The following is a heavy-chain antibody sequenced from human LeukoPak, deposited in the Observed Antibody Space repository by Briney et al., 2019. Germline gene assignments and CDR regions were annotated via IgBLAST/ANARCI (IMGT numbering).Heavy chain of an antibody. V-gene: IGHV4-39*07. D-gene: IGHD3-22*01. CDR3: ARPYYDSSGYYHDAFDI. Sequence: PSETLSLTCTVSGGSISNSNSYWGWIRQSPGKGLEWIANIYYSGSTYYNPSLKSRLTISVDTSKNQFSLKLSSVTAADTAVYYCARPYYDSSGYYHDAFDIWGQGTMVTVSS. J-gene: IGHJ3*02. CDR1: GGSISNSNSY. CDR2: IYYSGST.